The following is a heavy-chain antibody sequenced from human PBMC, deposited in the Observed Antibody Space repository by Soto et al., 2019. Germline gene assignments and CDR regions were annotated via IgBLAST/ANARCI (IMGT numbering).Heavy chain of an antibody. CDR2: ISGSGGST. V-gene: IGHV3-23*01. D-gene: IGHD3-3*01. Sequence: GGSLRLSCAATGFTFSSYAMSWVRQAPGKGLEWVSVISGSGGSTYYADSVKGRFTISRDNSKNTLYLQMDSLRAEDTAVYYCAKGDDFWSGYYYQKYGMDVWGQGTTVTVSS. J-gene: IGHJ6*02. CDR1: GFTFSSYA. CDR3: AKGDDFWSGYYYQKYGMDV.